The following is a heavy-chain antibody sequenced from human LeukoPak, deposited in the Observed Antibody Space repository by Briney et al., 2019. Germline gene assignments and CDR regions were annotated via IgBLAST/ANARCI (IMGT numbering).Heavy chain of an antibody. D-gene: IGHD6-13*01. J-gene: IGHJ6*02. CDR1: GGSISSSSYY. CDR2: IYYSGST. V-gene: IGHV4-39*05. Sequence: SGTPSLTCTVSGGSISSSSYYWGWIRQPPGKGLEWIGSIYYSGSTYYNPSLKSRVTISVDTSKNLFSLKLSSVTAADTAVYYCAFLAAADPRGSGMDVWGQGTTVTVSS. CDR3: AFLAAADPRGSGMDV.